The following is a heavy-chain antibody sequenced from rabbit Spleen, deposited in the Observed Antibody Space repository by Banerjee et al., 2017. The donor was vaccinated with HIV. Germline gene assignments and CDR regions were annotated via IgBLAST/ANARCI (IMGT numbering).Heavy chain of an antibody. CDR1: GFSFSSSYY. CDR3: ARDLPEIVGWNFGF. D-gene: IGHD1-1*01. J-gene: IGHJ3*01. V-gene: IGHV1S40*01. Sequence: QSLEESGGDMVKPGASLTLTCTASGFSFSSSYYMCWVRQAPGKGLEWISCIAGGSSGFTYSATWAKGRFTCSKTSSTTVTLQMTSLTVADTATYFCARDLPEIVGWNFGFWGPGTLVTVS. CDR2: IAGGSSGFT.